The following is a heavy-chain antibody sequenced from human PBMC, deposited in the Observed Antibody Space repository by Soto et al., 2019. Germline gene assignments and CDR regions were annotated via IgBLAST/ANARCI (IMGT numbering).Heavy chain of an antibody. D-gene: IGHD5-12*01. CDR2: TSYDGSNT. J-gene: IGHJ6*02. CDR1: GFTFSSFA. Sequence: QVQLVESGGGVVQPGRSLRLSCAASGFTFSSFAMHWVRQAPGKGLEWVAVTSYDGSNTYYADSVKGRFTIYRDNSKNTLYLQMNSLRAEDTAVYYCARDGNSGYDWDYYYGMDVWGQGTTVTVSS. V-gene: IGHV3-30*01. CDR3: ARDGNSGYDWDYYYGMDV.